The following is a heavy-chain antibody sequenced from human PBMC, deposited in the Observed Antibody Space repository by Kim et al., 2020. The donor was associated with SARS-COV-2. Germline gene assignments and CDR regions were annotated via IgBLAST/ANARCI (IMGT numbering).Heavy chain of an antibody. CDR2: INHSGST. CDR1: GGSFSGYY. Sequence: SETLSLTCAVYGGSFSGYYWSWIRQPPGKGLEWIGEINHSGSTNYNPSLKSRVTISVDTSKNQFSLKLSSVTAADTAVYYCAGIAAPFDYWGQGTLVTVSS. CDR3: AGIAAPFDY. V-gene: IGHV4-34*01. J-gene: IGHJ4*02. D-gene: IGHD6-13*01.